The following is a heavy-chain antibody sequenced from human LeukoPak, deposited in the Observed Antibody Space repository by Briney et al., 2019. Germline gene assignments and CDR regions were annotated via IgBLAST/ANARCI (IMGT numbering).Heavy chain of an antibody. V-gene: IGHV1-2*02. CDR1: GYTFTGYY. D-gene: IGHD3-22*01. CDR2: INPSSGGT. J-gene: IGHJ6*03. CDR3: ARDPKNFYDSRFDYYYMDV. Sequence: ASVKVSCKASGYTFTGYYMHWVRQAPGQGLEWMGWINPSSGGTKYAQKFQGRVTMTRDTSINTAYMELNGLRSDDTAVYYCARDPKNFYDSRFDYYYMDVWGKGTTVTISS.